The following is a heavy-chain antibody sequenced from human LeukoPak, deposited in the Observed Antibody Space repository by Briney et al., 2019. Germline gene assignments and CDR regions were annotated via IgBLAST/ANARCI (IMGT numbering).Heavy chain of an antibody. V-gene: IGHV1-18*01. J-gene: IGHJ3*02. D-gene: IGHD5-24*01. CDR3: ARRRMPTRDVFDI. CDR2: ISAYNGNT. CDR1: GYTFTSYG. Sequence: ASVKVSCKASGYTFTSYGISWVRQAPGQGLEWMGWISAYNGNTNYAQKLQGRVTMTTDTSTSTAYMELRSLRSDDTAVYYCARRRMPTRDVFDIGAKGKRVPVSS.